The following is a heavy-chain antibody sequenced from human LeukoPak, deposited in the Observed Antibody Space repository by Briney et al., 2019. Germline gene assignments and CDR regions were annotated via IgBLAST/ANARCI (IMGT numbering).Heavy chain of an antibody. V-gene: IGHV4-59*01. Sequence: SETLSLTCAVYGGSFSGYYWSWIRQPPGKGLEWIGYIYYSGSTTYNPSLRSRVTISVDTSKNQSSLKVSSVAAAYRAVYNCARKRFIAAGGFDPWGQGTLVTVSS. CDR1: GGSFSGYY. D-gene: IGHD6-6*01. J-gene: IGHJ5*02. CDR3: ARKRFIAAGGFDP. CDR2: IYYSGST.